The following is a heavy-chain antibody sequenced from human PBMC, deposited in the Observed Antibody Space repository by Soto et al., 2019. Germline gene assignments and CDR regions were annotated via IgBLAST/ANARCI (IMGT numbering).Heavy chain of an antibody. Sequence: QVQLVQSGAEVKKPGSSVKVSCKASGVTFSSYAINWVRQAPGQGLEWMGGFIPIFGTANYAQKFQGRVAVTADKSTSTAYMELSSLRSEDTAVYYCARGGLPAAMRVWFDPWGQGTLITVSS. D-gene: IGHD2-2*01. CDR2: FIPIFGTA. J-gene: IGHJ5*02. V-gene: IGHV1-69*06. CDR1: GVTFSSYA. CDR3: ARGGLPAAMRVWFDP.